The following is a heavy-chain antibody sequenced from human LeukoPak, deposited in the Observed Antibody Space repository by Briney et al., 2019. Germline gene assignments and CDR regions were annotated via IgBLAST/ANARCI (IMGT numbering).Heavy chain of an antibody. CDR1: GFTFNIHG. CDR2: SSSGSDRT. Sequence: PGGSLRLSCAASGFTFNIHGMSWVPHAPGKGLERVSTSSSGSDRTYYANSEKGRFTNARDNSKNTLYLQMDSLRVEDTAVYYCAKRHPLAAAATSYFDNWGQGTLVTVSS. D-gene: IGHD6-13*01. V-gene: IGHV3-23*01. CDR3: AKRHPLAAAATSYFDN. J-gene: IGHJ4*02.